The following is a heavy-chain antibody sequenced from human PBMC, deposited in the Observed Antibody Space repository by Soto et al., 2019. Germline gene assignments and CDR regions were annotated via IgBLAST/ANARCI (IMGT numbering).Heavy chain of an antibody. V-gene: IGHV4-34*01. J-gene: IGHJ4*02. CDR3: ARGRDVAYCGGESYPRQNDY. CDR2: INHSGST. D-gene: IGHD2-21*01. Sequence: PAWTPCISCALYGGYFSGYYWSLIRQPPGKGLEWIGEINHSGSTNYNPSLKSRVTISVDTSKNQFSLKLSSVTAADTAVYYCARGRDVAYCGGESYPRQNDYWGQGTMVTGSS. CDR1: GGYFSGYY.